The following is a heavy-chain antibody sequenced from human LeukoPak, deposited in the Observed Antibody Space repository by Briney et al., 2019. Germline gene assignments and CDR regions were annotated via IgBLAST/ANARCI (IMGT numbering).Heavy chain of an antibody. J-gene: IGHJ4*02. CDR3: ARDPSQGDS. V-gene: IGHV3-30-3*01. CDR1: GFTCTTYA. CDR2: ISYDGSTK. Sequence: PGRSLRLSCAASGFTCTTYAMHWVRQAPGKGLEWVTVISYDGSTKYYGDSVKGRFTISRDNANNTLYLQMNSLRAEDTAVYYCARDPSQGDSWGLGTLVTVSS.